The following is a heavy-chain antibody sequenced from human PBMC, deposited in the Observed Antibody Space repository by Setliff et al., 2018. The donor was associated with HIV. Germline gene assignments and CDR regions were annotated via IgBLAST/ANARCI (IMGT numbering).Heavy chain of an antibody. CDR3: ARRGMWSYETGGNPTATFDY. Sequence: PSETLSLTCTVSGGSINSRSYYWAWIRQPPGKGLAWVASIYFSGTPYYNPPLKNRVTISVDTSQNQFSLKLSSVTAADTAVYYCARRGMWSYETGGNPTATFDYWGQGVQVTVSS. CDR2: IYFSGTP. J-gene: IGHJ4*02. CDR1: GGSINSRSYY. V-gene: IGHV4-39*01. D-gene: IGHD2-8*02.